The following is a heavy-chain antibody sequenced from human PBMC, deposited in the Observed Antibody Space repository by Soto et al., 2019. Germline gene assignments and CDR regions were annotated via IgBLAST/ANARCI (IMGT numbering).Heavy chain of an antibody. CDR2: IYYSGST. D-gene: IGHD1-26*01. J-gene: IGHJ4*02. V-gene: IGHV4-59*12. Sequence: SETQSLTCTVSGGTIRSYDRSWIRQPPGKGLEWIGYIYYSGSTNYNPSLKSRVTISVDTSKNQFSLETEDTALYYCATDSRGRWAPSIDYWGQGTLVTVSS. CDR3: ATDSRGRWAPSIDY. CDR1: GGTIRSYD.